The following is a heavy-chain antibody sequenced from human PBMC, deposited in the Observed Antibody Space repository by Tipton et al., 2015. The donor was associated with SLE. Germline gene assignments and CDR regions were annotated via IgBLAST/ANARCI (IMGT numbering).Heavy chain of an antibody. CDR2: INHSGST. Sequence: TLSLTCAVYGGSFSGYYWSWIRQPPGKGLEWIGEINHSGSTNYNPSLKSRVTISVDTSKNQFSLKLSSVTAADTAVYYCARDWGCSSTSCYTGWFDPWGQGTLVTVSS. CDR1: GGSFSGYY. J-gene: IGHJ5*02. CDR3: ARDWGCSSTSCYTGWFDP. D-gene: IGHD2-2*02. V-gene: IGHV4-34*01.